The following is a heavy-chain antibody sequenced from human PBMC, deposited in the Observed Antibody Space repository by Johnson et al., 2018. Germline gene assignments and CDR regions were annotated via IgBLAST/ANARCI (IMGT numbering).Heavy chain of an antibody. CDR2: ISSISSYI. CDR3: ASDSSGYYSWEAFDI. Sequence: VQLVQSGGGVVQPGRSLRLSCAASGFTFSIFTMNWVRQAPGKGLEWVSSISSISSYIYYADSVKGRFSLSRDNAKDSLYLQMNSLRAEDPAVYYCASDSSGYYSWEAFDIWGQGTMVTVSS. J-gene: IGHJ3*02. V-gene: IGHV3-21*01. D-gene: IGHD3-22*01. CDR1: GFTFSIFT.